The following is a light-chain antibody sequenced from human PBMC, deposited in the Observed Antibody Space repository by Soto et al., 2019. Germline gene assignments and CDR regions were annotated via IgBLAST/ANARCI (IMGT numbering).Light chain of an antibody. V-gene: IGLV2-14*01. CDR1: SSDVGGYNY. Sequence: QSALTQPASVSGSPGQSITISCTGTSSDVGGYNYVSWYQQHPGKAPKLMIYDVSNRPSGVSNRFSGSKSGNTASLTISVLQAEDEADYYCSSYTISSTRVAAFGGGTKLTVL. CDR2: DVS. CDR3: SSYTISSTRVAA. J-gene: IGLJ3*02.